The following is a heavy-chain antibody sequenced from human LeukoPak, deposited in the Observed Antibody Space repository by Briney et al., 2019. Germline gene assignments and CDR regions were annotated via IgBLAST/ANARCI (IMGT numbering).Heavy chain of an antibody. J-gene: IGHJ4*01. V-gene: IGHV2-5*01. CDR2: IYWHDDK. CDR3: FGRPKKGSGKPFDF. CDR1: GFSLSTSGVG. Sequence: SGPTLVNPTQTVTLTCTFSGFSLSTSGVGVGWIRQPPGKALEWLALIYWHDDKRYSPSLKSRLTITKDTSKNQVVLTMTNMDPVDTATYYCFGRPKKGSGKPFDFWGQGTLVNGSS. D-gene: IGHD3-10*01.